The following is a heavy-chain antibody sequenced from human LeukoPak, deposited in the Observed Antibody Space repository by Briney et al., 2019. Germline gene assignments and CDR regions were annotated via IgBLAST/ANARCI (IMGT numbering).Heavy chain of an antibody. CDR3: ARGIYRVRGLVGGFDY. J-gene: IGHJ4*02. CDR1: GGSISSYY. CDR2: IYYSGST. D-gene: IGHD3-10*01. V-gene: IGHV4-59*12. Sequence: SETLSLTCTVSGGSISSYYWSWIWQPPGKGLEWIGYIYYSGSTYYNPSLKSRITISIDTSKNQFSLELSSVTAADTAVYYCARGIYRVRGLVGGFDYWGQGTLVPVSS.